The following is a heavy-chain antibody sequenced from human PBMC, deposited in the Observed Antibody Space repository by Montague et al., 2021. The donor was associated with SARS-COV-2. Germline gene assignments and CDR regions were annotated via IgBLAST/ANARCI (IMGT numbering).Heavy chain of an antibody. CDR1: GFTFSNSP. J-gene: IGHJ5*02. CDR2: IHSAGRGT. D-gene: IGHD3-9*01. V-gene: IGHV3-23*03. Sequence: SLRLSLSASGFTFSNSPMSWVRQAPGKGLEWVSVIHSAGRGTYYADSVPGRFTISRDNLKNTVYLQMNSLRDVDTALYYCAKVGDILTGYSLINLDAWGQGTLVVVSS. CDR3: AKVGDILTGYSLINLDA.